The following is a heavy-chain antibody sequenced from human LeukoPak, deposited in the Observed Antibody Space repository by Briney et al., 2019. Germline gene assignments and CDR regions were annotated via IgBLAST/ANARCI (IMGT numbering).Heavy chain of an antibody. D-gene: IGHD1-26*01. V-gene: IGHV3-23*01. Sequence: PGGSLRLSCAASGFTFSSYAMSWVRQAPGKGLEWVSAISGSGGSTYYADSVKGRFTISRDNAKNSLFLHMNSLRAEDTAVYYCAKVSGLGWHFDYWGQGTLVTVSS. J-gene: IGHJ4*02. CDR1: GFTFSSYA. CDR2: ISGSGGST. CDR3: AKVSGLGWHFDY.